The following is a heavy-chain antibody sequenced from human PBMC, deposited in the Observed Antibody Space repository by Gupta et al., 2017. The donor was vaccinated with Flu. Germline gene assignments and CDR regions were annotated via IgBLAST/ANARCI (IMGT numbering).Heavy chain of an antibody. CDR3: VRDLGPNISPRRDIS. CDR2: ISGSGRTI. D-gene: IGHD3-9*01. Sequence: QLLESGGGLAQPGGSLRLSCAASKFTIDDYAMTWVRQAPGKGLEWVSTISGSGRTIYYSHSVKGRFTISRDNSINTIYLQMSSLRVEDTARYYCVRDLGPNISPRRDISWGQGALVTVS. V-gene: IGHV3-23*01. J-gene: IGHJ5*02. CDR1: KFTIDDYA.